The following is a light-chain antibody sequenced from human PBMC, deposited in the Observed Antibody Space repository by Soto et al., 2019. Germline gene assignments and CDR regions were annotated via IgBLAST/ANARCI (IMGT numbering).Light chain of an antibody. CDR3: SSYAGSNNFEV. Sequence: QSALTQPPSASGSPGQSVTISCTGTSSDVGGYNYVSWYQRHPGKAPKLMIYEVIKRPPGVPDRFSGSKSGNTASLTVSGLQAEDEADYYCSSYAGSNNFEVFGGGTKLTVL. V-gene: IGLV2-8*01. CDR1: SSDVGGYNY. J-gene: IGLJ2*01. CDR2: EVI.